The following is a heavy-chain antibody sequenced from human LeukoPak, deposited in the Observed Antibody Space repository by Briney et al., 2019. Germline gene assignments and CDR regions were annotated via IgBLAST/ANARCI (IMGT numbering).Heavy chain of an antibody. Sequence: GASVKVSCKASGYTFTSYGISWVRQAPGQGLEWMGWISAYNGNTNYAQKLQGRVTMTTDTSTSTAYMELRSLRSEDTAVYYCARSVGGADYYDSSGYGYWGQGTLVTVSS. CDR2: ISAYNGNT. J-gene: IGHJ4*02. CDR1: GYTFTSYG. CDR3: ARSVGGADYYDSSGYGY. D-gene: IGHD3-22*01. V-gene: IGHV1-18*01.